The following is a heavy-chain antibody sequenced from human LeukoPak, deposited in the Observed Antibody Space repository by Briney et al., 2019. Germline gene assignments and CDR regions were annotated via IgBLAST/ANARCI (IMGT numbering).Heavy chain of an antibody. CDR3: AKDSPPYCSGGSCYSSDY. CDR1: GFTFSNYG. J-gene: IGHJ4*02. CDR2: ILYDGSDK. D-gene: IGHD2-15*01. Sequence: GGSLRLSCAASGFTFSNYGMHWVRQAPGKGLEWVAVILYDGSDKYYADSVKGRFTISRDNSKNTLYLQMNSLRAEDTAVYYCAKDSPPYCSGGSCYSSDYWGQGTLVTVSS. V-gene: IGHV3-30*18.